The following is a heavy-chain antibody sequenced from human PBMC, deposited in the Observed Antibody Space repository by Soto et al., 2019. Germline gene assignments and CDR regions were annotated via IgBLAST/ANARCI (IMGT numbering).Heavy chain of an antibody. CDR2: IYSGGST. D-gene: IGHD6-13*01. CDR1: GFTVSSNY. V-gene: IGHV3-53*01. CDR3: ARVGIAAAVPYYYYGMDV. Sequence: PGGSLRLSCAASGFTVSSNYMSWVRQAPGKGLEWVSVIYSGGSTYYADSVKGRFTISRDNSKDTLYLQMNSLRAEDTAVYYCARVGIAAAVPYYYYGMDVWGQGTTVTVSS. J-gene: IGHJ6*02.